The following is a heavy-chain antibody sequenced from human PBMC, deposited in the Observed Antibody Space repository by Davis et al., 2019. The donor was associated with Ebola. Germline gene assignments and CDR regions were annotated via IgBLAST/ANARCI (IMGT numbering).Heavy chain of an antibody. CDR3: ARDRWGYSGYDYFDY. CDR1: GFTFSSYS. Sequence: GESLKISCAASGFTFSSYSMNWVRQAPGKGLEWVSYISSSGSTIYYADSVKGRFTISRDNAKNSLYLQMNSLRAEDTAVYYCARDRWGYSGYDYFDYWGQGTLVTVSS. J-gene: IGHJ4*02. D-gene: IGHD5-12*01. CDR2: ISSSGSTI. V-gene: IGHV3-48*04.